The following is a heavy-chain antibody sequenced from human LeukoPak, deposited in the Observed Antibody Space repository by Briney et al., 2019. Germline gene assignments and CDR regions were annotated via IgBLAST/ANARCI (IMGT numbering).Heavy chain of an antibody. V-gene: IGHV1-8*01. J-gene: IGHJ6*02. D-gene: IGHD3-10*01. Sequence: GASVKVSFQASGYTFTSYDINWVRQAAGQGLEWVGRMNPNSGNTGNAQKCQGRVTMTKNTSISTAYMELSSQRSEDTAVYYCASRYDGSGSYFYGYYYYGMDVWGQGTTVTVSS. CDR3: ASRYDGSGSYFYGYYYYGMDV. CDR1: GYTFTSYD. CDR2: MNPNSGNT.